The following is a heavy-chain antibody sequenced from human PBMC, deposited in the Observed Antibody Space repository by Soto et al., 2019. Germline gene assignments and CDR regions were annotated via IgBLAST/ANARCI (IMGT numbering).Heavy chain of an antibody. J-gene: IGHJ5*02. D-gene: IGHD5-12*01. CDR3: ARGGYSGYDYVGWFDP. CDR1: WDCVWISV. V-gene: IGHV4-59*02. CDR2: IYYSGSN. Sequence: SVTLCHTYTVVWDCVWISVLGLFLQPPGKGLEWIGYIYYSGSNNYNPSLKSRVTISVDTSKNQFSLKLSSVTAADTAVYYCARGGYSGYDYVGWFDPWGQGTLVTVSS.